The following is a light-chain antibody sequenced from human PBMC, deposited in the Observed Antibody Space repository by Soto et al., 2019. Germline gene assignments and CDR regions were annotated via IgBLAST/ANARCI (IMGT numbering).Light chain of an antibody. CDR3: SSYTSSSPWG. CDR1: SSDVGGYNY. CDR2: DVS. V-gene: IGLV2-14*01. Sequence: QSVLTQPASVSGSPGQSITISCTGTSSDVGGYNYVSWYQQHPGKAPKLMIYDVSNRPSGVSNRFSGSKSGNTASLTISGLQAEDEADYYCSSYTSSSPWGFGGGTKVTVL. J-gene: IGLJ2*01.